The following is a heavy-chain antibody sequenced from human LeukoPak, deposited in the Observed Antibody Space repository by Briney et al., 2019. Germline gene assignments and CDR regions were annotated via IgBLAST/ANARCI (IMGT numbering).Heavy chain of an antibody. J-gene: IGHJ4*02. Sequence: GGSLRLSCAASGFTFSGSAMHWVRQASGKGLEWVGRIRSKANSYATAYAASVKGRFTISRDDSKNTAYLQMSSLKTEDTAVYYCTRRIVGAIPFDYWGQGTLVTVSS. CDR3: TRRIVGAIPFDY. CDR1: GFTFSGSA. D-gene: IGHD1-26*01. V-gene: IGHV3-73*01. CDR2: IRSKANSYAT.